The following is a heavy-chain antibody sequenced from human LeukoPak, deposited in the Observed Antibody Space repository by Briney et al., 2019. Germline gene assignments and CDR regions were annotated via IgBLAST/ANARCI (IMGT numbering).Heavy chain of an antibody. D-gene: IGHD4-23*01. CDR3: ARGGTAVVTPYAFDI. V-gene: IGHV4-59*01. J-gene: IGHJ3*02. CDR1: GGSISTYY. Sequence: SSETLSLTCTVSGGSISTYYWSWIRQPPGKGLEWIGYLYYSGSTNYNPSVKSRVTMSVDTSKKQFSLNLSSLTAADTAVYYCARGGTAVVTPYAFDIWGQGTMVTVSS. CDR2: LYYSGST.